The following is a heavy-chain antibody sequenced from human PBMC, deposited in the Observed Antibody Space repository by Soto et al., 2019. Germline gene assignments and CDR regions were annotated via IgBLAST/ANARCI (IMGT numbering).Heavy chain of an antibody. CDR1: GITLSNHA. D-gene: IGHD6-25*01. V-gene: IGHV3-23*01. Sequence: EVQLLQSGGGLVQPGGSQRLSCAASGITLSNHAMTWVRQAPGKGLEWVSVITSNGSSTYYADSVKGRFTISRDNAKNTVYLQMNSLRAEDTAIYYCAKVMAATILDPFDIWGQGTLVTVSS. J-gene: IGHJ3*02. CDR3: AKVMAATILDPFDI. CDR2: ITSNGSST.